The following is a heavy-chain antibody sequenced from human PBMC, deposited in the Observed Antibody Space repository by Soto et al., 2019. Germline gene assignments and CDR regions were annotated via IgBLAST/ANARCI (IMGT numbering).Heavy chain of an antibody. CDR2: IYYSGST. D-gene: IGHD3-3*01. CDR1: CGSISSSSYY. CDR3: ASITIFGVALYYGMDV. J-gene: IGHJ6*02. V-gene: IGHV4-39*01. Sequence: PSETLSLTCTVSCGSISSSSYYWGWIRQPPGKGLEWIGSIYYSGSTYYNPSLKSRVTISVDTSKNQFSLKLSSVTAADTAVYYCASITIFGVALYYGMDVWGQGTTVTVSS.